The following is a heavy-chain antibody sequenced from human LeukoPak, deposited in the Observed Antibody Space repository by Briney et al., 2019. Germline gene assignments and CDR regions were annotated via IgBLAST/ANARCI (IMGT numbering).Heavy chain of an antibody. CDR2: IIPIFGTA. J-gene: IGHJ4*02. CDR3: ARGSRSMYDILTGPLDY. V-gene: IGHV1-69*05. D-gene: IGHD3-9*01. CDR1: GGTFSSYA. Sequence: SVKVSCKASGGTFSSYAISWVRQAPGQGLEWMGGIIPIFGTANYAQKFQGRVTITTDESTSTAYMELSSLRSEDTAVYYCARGSRSMYDILTGPLDYWGQGTLVTVSS.